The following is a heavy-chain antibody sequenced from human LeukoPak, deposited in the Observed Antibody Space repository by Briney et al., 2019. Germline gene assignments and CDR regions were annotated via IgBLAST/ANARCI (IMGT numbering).Heavy chain of an antibody. CDR2: ISSGGNT. Sequence: PGGSLRLSCAASGFTVSNNYMNWVRRAPGKGPEWVSLISSGGNTYYSDSVKGRFTISRDNSKNTLYLQMNSLRAEDTAVYYCARAAVTTGHAFDIWGQGTMVTVSS. CDR1: GFTVSNNY. D-gene: IGHD4-17*01. V-gene: IGHV3-53*01. J-gene: IGHJ3*02. CDR3: ARAAVTTGHAFDI.